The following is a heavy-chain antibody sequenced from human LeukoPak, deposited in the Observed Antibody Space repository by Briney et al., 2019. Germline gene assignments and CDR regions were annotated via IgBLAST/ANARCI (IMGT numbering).Heavy chain of an antibody. CDR2: IFTYNGDT. D-gene: IGHD1-1*01. CDR1: GYTFISYG. V-gene: IGHV1-18*01. CDR3: ARGKEREPFDF. Sequence: ASVKLSCKASGYTFISYGISWVRQAPGQGLEWVGWIFTYNGDTKYEKKFRGRVTMTTDSSTNTVYLELRSLRSDDTAVYYCARGKEREPFDFWGQGTLVTVSS. J-gene: IGHJ4*02.